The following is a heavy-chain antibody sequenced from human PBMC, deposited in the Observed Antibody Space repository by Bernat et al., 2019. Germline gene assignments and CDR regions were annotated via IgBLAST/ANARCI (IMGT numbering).Heavy chain of an antibody. CDR2: INPNSGGT. D-gene: IGHD2-8*01. V-gene: IGHV1-2*02. CDR3: VRTQAGVYAFDT. J-gene: IGHJ3*02. CDR1: GYTFTGYY. Sequence: QVQLVQSGAEVKKPGASVKVSCKASGYTFTGYYMHWVRQAPGQGLEWMGWINPNSGGTNYAQKFQGRVTMTRDTSISTAYMDLSRLISDDTAVYYCVRTQAGVYAFDTWGQGAMVTVSS.